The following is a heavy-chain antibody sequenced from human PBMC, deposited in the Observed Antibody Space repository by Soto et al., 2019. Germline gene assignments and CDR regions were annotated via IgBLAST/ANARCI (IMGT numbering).Heavy chain of an antibody. J-gene: IGHJ4*02. CDR3: ARRLRNSKTGGPYYFDS. D-gene: IGHD7-27*01. CDR1: GYIFTNYW. CDR2: IYPDDSDT. Sequence: XESLKISCKGSGYIFTNYWINWVRQMPGKGLEWMGTIYPDDSDTRYSPSFQGQVTISVDKSISTAYLQWSDLKASDTAMYYCARRLRNSKTGGPYYFDSWGQGTLVTVSS. V-gene: IGHV5-51*01.